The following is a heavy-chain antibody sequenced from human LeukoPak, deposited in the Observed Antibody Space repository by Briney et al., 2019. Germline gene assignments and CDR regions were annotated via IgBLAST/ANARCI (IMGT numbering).Heavy chain of an antibody. CDR3: AKSSGASTYYFDY. V-gene: IGHV3-23*01. D-gene: IGHD2-15*01. CDR1: GFTFSSYA. CDR2: MSADGGGT. J-gene: IGHJ4*02. Sequence: GGSLRLSCAASGFTFSSYAMSWVRQAPGKGLEWVSAMSADGGGTHIADSLKGRCTISRDNSKSTLSLQMNSLRAEDTTIYYCAKSSGASTYYFDYWGQGILVTVS.